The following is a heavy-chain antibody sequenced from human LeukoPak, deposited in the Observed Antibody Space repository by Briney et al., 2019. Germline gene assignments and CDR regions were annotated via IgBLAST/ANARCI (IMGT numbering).Heavy chain of an antibody. D-gene: IGHD7-27*01. CDR2: IKQDGSEK. CDR3: ARGVWAPFDS. J-gene: IGHJ4*02. V-gene: IGHV3-7*01. Sequence: HPGGSLRLSCAASGFSLSNYWMNWVRQAPGKGLEWVANIKQDGSEKNYVDSVKGRFSISRDNAKNSLILQMNSLRAEDTAVYYCARGVWAPFDSWGQGPLVSVSS. CDR1: GFSLSNYW.